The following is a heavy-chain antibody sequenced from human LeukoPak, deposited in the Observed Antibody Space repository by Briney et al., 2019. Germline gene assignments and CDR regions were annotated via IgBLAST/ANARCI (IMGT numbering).Heavy chain of an antibody. Sequence: SETLSLTCTVSGGSISSGGYYWSWIRQPPGKGLEWIGYIYYSGSTNYNPSLKSRVTISVDTSKNQFSLKLSPVTAADTAVYYCARSTYGDFFGYWGQGTLVTVSS. V-gene: IGHV4-61*08. CDR2: IYYSGST. CDR1: GGSISSGGYY. CDR3: ARSTYGDFFGY. J-gene: IGHJ4*02. D-gene: IGHD4-17*01.